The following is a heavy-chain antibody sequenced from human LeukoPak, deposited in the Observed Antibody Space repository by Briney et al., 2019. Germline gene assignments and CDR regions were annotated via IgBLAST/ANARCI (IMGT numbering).Heavy chain of an antibody. D-gene: IGHD6-13*01. CDR3: AKEERAAAGRDFEY. CDR2: ISGSGDNT. V-gene: IGHV3-23*01. J-gene: IGHJ4*02. Sequence: GGSLRLSCAASGFTFSSYAMSWVRQAPGKGLEWVSSISGSGDNTYYADSVKGRFTISRDNSKNTLYLQMNSLRADDTAVYYCAKEERAAAGRDFEYWGQGTLDTVSS. CDR1: GFTFSSYA.